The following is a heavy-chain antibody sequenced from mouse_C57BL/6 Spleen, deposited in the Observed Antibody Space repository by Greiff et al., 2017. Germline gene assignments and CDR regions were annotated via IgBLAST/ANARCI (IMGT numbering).Heavy chain of an antibody. J-gene: IGHJ2*01. V-gene: IGHV1-59*01. CDR3: ARELPY. CDR1: GYTFTSYW. Sequence: VQLQQPGAELVRPGTSVKLSCKASGYTFTSYWMHWVKQRPGQGLEWIGVIDPSDSYTNYNQKFKGKATLTVDTSSSTAYMQLSSLTSEDSAVYYCARELPYWGQGTTLTVSS. CDR2: IDPSDSYT.